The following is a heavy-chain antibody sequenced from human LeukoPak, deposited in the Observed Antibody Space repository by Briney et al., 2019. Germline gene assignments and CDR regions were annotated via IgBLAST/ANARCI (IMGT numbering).Heavy chain of an antibody. D-gene: IGHD3-22*01. CDR2: IKSDGKT. Sequence: GGSLRLSCAASGFIFSSYWMHWVRQAPGKGLVWVSRIKSDGKTNYSDSVKGRFTISRDNAKNTVSLQMNSLRAEDTGVYYCARAPSEIGGYYPEYFRHWGQGTLVTVSS. CDR3: ARAPSEIGGYYPEYFRH. CDR1: GFIFSSYW. J-gene: IGHJ1*01. V-gene: IGHV3-74*01.